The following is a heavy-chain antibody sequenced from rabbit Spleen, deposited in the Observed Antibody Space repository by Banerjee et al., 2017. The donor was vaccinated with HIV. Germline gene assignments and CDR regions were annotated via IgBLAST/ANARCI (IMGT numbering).Heavy chain of an antibody. CDR1: GFTLSSYY. Sequence: QLEESAGGLVQPGGSLKLSCKASGFTLSSYYMNWVRQAPGKGLEWIGYIDPVFGITYYANWVNGRFSISRENAQNTVLLQMTSLTAADTATYFCARDGAGGSYFALWGQGTLVT. D-gene: IGHD8-1*01. J-gene: IGHJ3*01. CDR2: IDPVFGIT. CDR3: ARDGAGGSYFAL. V-gene: IGHV1S7*01.